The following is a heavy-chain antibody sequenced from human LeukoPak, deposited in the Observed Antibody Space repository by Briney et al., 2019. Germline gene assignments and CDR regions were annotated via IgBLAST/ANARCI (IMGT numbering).Heavy chain of an antibody. V-gene: IGHV3-53*01. CDR3: ARVFYPNWFDP. CDR2: IYSGGST. J-gene: IGHJ5*02. D-gene: IGHD3-16*02. Sequence: GGSLRLSCAASGFTVSSNYMSWVRQAPGKGLEWVSVIYSGGSTYYADSVKGRFTISRDNSKNTLYLQMNSLRAEDTAVYYCARVFYPNWFDPWGXGTLVTVSS. CDR1: GFTVSSNY.